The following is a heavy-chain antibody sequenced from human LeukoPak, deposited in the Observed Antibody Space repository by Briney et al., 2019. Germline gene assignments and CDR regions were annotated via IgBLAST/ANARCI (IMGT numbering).Heavy chain of an antibody. Sequence: SVTVSCKASGGTFSIYAISWVRQAPGQGLEWMGGTIPIFGTANYAQKFQGRVTITADESTSTAYMELSSLRSEDTAVYYCARGNYYDSSGYYRRAFDYWGQGTLVTVSS. CDR1: GGTFSIYA. CDR3: ARGNYYDSSGYYRRAFDY. V-gene: IGHV1-69*13. J-gene: IGHJ4*02. CDR2: TIPIFGTA. D-gene: IGHD3-22*01.